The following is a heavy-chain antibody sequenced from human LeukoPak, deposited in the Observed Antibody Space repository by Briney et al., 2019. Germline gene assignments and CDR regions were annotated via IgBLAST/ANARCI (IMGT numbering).Heavy chain of an antibody. V-gene: IGHV3-23*01. CDR1: GFTFGSYG. J-gene: IGHJ1*01. Sequence: GGSLRLSCAASGFTFGSYGMSWVRQAPGKGLEWVSFITRNADRTSYADSVEGPFTISRDNPRNTLYMQMNSLRDEDTAVYYCAIMHGYYDGSGYWVQWGQGTLVTVSS. CDR2: ITRNADRT. CDR3: AIMHGYYDGSGYWVQ. D-gene: IGHD3-22*01.